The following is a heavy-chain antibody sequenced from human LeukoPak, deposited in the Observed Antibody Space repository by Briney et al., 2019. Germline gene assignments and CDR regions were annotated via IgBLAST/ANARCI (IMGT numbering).Heavy chain of an antibody. D-gene: IGHD6-19*01. V-gene: IGHV4-34*01. Sequence: KTSETLSLTCAVYGGSFSGYYWSWIRQPPGKGLEWIGEINHSGSTNYNPSLKSRVTISVDTSRNQFSLKLSSVTAADTAVYYCARDSASSGIFDYWGQGTLVTVSS. CDR1: GGSFSGYY. CDR3: ARDSASSGIFDY. J-gene: IGHJ4*02. CDR2: INHSGST.